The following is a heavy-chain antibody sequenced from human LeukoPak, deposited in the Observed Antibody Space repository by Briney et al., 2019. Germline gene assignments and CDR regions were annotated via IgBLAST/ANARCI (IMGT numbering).Heavy chain of an antibody. V-gene: IGHV3-7*01. Sequence: GGSLRLSCAASGFTVSSNYMSWVRQAPGKGLEWVANIKEDGSDKGYVDSVKGRFTISRDNAKYSVYLEMNSLRVEDTAVYYCAKYTGNSGTPLDFRGQGTMVNVAS. CDR1: GFTVSSNY. CDR3: AKYTGNSGTPLDF. J-gene: IGHJ3*01. D-gene: IGHD3-9*01. CDR2: IKEDGSDK.